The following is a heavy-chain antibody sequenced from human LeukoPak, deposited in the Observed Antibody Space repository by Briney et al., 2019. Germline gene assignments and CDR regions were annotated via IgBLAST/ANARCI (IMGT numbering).Heavy chain of an antibody. CDR1: GGSISSYY. V-gene: IGHV4-59*12. CDR3: AREGVDYYYYMDV. CDR2: IYYSGST. Sequence: SETLSLTCTVSGGSISSYYWSWIRQPPGKGLEWIGYIYYSGSTNYNPSLKSRVTISVDTSKNQFSLKLSSVTAADTAVYYCAREGVDYYYYMDVWGKGTTVTISS. D-gene: IGHD2-15*01. J-gene: IGHJ6*03.